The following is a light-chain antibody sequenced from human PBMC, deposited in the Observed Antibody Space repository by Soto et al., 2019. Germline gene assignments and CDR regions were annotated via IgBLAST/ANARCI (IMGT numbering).Light chain of an antibody. CDR2: DAS. Sequence: EIVMTQSPATLSVSPGERATLSCRASQSVSSTYLTWYHQKPGQAPRLLIYDASRRATGIPDRFSGSGSGTDFSLTISRLEPEDFAVYYCQHYDSSRWTFG. CDR1: QSVSSTY. CDR3: QHYDSSRWT. V-gene: IGKV3-20*01. J-gene: IGKJ1*01.